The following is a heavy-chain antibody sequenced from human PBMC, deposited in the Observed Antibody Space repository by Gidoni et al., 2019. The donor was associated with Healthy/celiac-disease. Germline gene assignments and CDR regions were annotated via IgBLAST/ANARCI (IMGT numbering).Heavy chain of an antibody. D-gene: IGHD5-18*01. Sequence: EVQLLESGGGLVQPGGSLRLSCAASGFTFSSYAMSWVRQAPGKGLEWVSAISGSGGSTYYADSVKGRFTISRDNSKNTLYLQMNSLRAEDTAVYYCAKDRSRAMGPPYYYYYGMDVWGQGTTVTVSS. CDR3: AKDRSRAMGPPYYYYYGMDV. V-gene: IGHV3-23*01. CDR2: ISGSGGST. J-gene: IGHJ6*02. CDR1: GFTFSSYA.